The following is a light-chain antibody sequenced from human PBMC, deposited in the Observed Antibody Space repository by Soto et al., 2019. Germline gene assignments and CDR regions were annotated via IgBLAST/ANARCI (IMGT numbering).Light chain of an antibody. CDR3: QQANSFLT. Sequence: DIQMTQSPSSVSASVGDRVTITCRASQDISSWLAWYQQKPGIAPKLLIYAASSLQSGVPSRFSGSGSGTDFTLTISTLQPEDFATYYCQQANSFLTFGGGARLEIK. CDR1: QDISSW. CDR2: AAS. J-gene: IGKJ5*01. V-gene: IGKV1-12*01.